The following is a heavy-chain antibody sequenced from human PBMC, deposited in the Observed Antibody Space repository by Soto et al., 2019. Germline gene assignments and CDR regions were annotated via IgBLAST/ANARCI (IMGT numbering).Heavy chain of an antibody. D-gene: IGHD5-18*01. CDR1: GFTFSSYG. CDR3: AKEDRGYSYGYPAY. CDR2: ISYDGSNK. J-gene: IGHJ4*02. V-gene: IGHV3-30*18. Sequence: QVQLVESGGGVVQPGRSLRLSCAASGFTFSSYGMHWVRQAPGKGLEWVAVISYDGSNKYYADSVKGRFTISRDNSKNTLYLQMNSLRDEDTAVYYCAKEDRGYSYGYPAYWGQGTLVTVSS.